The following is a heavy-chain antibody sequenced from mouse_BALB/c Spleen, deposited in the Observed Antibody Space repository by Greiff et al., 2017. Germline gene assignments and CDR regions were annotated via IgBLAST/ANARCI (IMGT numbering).Heavy chain of an antibody. CDR3: ARNKNSLLRLLAMDY. CDR2: IWSGGST. CDR1: GFSLTSYG. D-gene: IGHD1-2*01. V-gene: IGHV2-4-1*01. Sequence: VQLQQSGPGLVQPSQSLSITCTVSGFSLTSYGVHWVRQSPGKGLEWLGVIWSGGSTDYNAAFISRLSISKDNSKSQVFFKMNSLQADDTAIYYCARNKNSLLRLLAMDYWGQGTSVTVSS. J-gene: IGHJ4*01.